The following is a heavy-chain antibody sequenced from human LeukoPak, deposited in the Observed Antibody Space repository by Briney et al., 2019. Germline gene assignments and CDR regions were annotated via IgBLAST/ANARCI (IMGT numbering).Heavy chain of an antibody. CDR3: ASTLGGYFDY. V-gene: IGHV4-59*01. CDR2: IYYSGST. Sequence: SEALSLTCSVSGGSISSYYWNWIRQSPGKGPEWIGYIYYSGSTNYNPSHRSRVTISIDTSKNQFSLKLSSVTAADTAVYYCASTLGGYFDYWGQGTLVTVSS. CDR1: GGSISSYY. J-gene: IGHJ4*02. D-gene: IGHD3-16*01.